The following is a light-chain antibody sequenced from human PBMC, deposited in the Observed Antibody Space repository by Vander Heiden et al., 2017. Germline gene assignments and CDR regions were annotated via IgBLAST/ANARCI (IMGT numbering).Light chain of an antibody. CDR2: AAS. CDR3: QQANSLPLT. V-gene: IGKV1D-12*01. CDR1: HGISSY. Sequence: PSSLSASVGDRVTITCRASHGISSYLDWYQQNPGKAPKLLIYAASSLQSGVPSRFSGSGSGTDFTLTISSLQPEDFATYYCQQANSLPLTFGGGTTVEI. J-gene: IGKJ4*01.